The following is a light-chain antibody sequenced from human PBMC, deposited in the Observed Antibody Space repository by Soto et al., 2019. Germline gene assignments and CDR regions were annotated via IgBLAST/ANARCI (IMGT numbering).Light chain of an antibody. CDR3: QDARTWPFSI. J-gene: IGKJ5*01. CDR1: QSVRGN. V-gene: IGKV3-15*01. Sequence: VMTEAEGARVFSGWGGATLSCSISQSVRGNLAWYQQKPGQSPRLLIYGASSRATGIPARFSGSESGTEFALTIRCLHSGDSAVSYCQDARTWPFSIIGLGTRLEIK. CDR2: GAS.